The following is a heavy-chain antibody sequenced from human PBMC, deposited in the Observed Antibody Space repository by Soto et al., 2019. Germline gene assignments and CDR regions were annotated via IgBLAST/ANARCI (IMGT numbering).Heavy chain of an antibody. Sequence: SQTLSLTCAISGDSVSSNSAAWNWIRQSPSRGLEWLGRTYYRSKWYNDYAVSVKSRITINPDTSKNQSSLQLNSVTPEDTAVYYCARDLWGLGSSWSLGWFDPWGQGTLVTVPS. CDR1: GDSVSSNSAA. CDR2: TYYRSKWYN. V-gene: IGHV6-1*01. CDR3: ARDLWGLGSSWSLGWFDP. D-gene: IGHD6-13*01. J-gene: IGHJ5*02.